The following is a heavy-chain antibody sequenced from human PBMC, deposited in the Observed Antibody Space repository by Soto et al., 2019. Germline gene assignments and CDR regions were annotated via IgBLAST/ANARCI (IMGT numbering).Heavy chain of an antibody. CDR1: GFTVSSNY. J-gene: IGHJ4*02. CDR3: ARADYYDSSGYRSLPFIFDY. Sequence: EVQLVESGGGLIQPGGSLRLSCAASGFTVSSNYMSWVRQAPGKGLEWVSVIYSGGSTYYADSVKGRFTISRDNSKNTLYLQMNSLRAEDTAVYYCARADYYDSSGYRSLPFIFDYWGQGTLVTVSS. CDR2: IYSGGST. D-gene: IGHD3-22*01. V-gene: IGHV3-53*01.